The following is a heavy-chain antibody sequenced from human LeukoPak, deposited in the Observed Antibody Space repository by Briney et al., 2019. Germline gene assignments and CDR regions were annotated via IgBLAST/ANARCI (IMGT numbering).Heavy chain of an antibody. D-gene: IGHD1-26*01. V-gene: IGHV1-69*13. CDR3: ARGGGGELYFDY. J-gene: IGHJ4*02. CDR2: IIPIFGTA. CDR1: GDTFSSYA. Sequence: GASVKVSCKASGDTFSSYAISWVRQAPGQGLEWMGGIIPIFGTANYAQKFQGRVTITADESTSTAYMELSSLRSEDTAVYYCARGGGGELYFDYWGQGTLVTVSS.